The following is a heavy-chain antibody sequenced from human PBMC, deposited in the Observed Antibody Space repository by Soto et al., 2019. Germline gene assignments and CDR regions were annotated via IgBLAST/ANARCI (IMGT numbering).Heavy chain of an antibody. V-gene: IGHV1-8*01. CDR3: ARGCPITIFGVVIIHWFDS. Sequence: ASVQVSCKASGYTFTSYDINWVRQATGQGLEWMGWMNPNSGNTGYAQKFQGRVTMTRNTSISTAYMELSSLRSEDTAVYACARGCPITIFGVVIIHWFDSWGQGTLVTVSS. CDR2: MNPNSGNT. D-gene: IGHD3-3*01. J-gene: IGHJ5*01. CDR1: GYTFTSYD.